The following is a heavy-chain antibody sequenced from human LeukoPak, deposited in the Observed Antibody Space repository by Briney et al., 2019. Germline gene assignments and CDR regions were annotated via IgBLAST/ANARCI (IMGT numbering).Heavy chain of an antibody. CDR2: ISSSSSYI. J-gene: IGHJ4*02. V-gene: IGHV3-21*01. CDR3: ARSSAQGFDY. CDR1: GLTFSSYT. Sequence: GGSLRLSCAASGLTFSSYTLNWVRQAPGKGLEWVSSISSSSSYIYYADSVKGRFTISRDNAKNSLYLQMNSLRAEDTAVYYCARSSAQGFDYWGQGTLVTVSS.